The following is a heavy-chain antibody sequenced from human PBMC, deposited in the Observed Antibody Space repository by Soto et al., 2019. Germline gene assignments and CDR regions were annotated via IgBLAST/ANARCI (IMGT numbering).Heavy chain of an antibody. D-gene: IGHD5-18*01. CDR3: ARVNGGYSYGLVGMDV. Sequence: SLRLSCAASGFTFSSYSMDWVRQAPGKGLEWVSSISSSSSYIYYADSVKGRFTISRDNAKNSLYLQMNSLRAEDTAVYYCARVNGGYSYGLVGMDVWGQGTTVTVSS. J-gene: IGHJ6*02. CDR2: ISSSSSYI. V-gene: IGHV3-21*01. CDR1: GFTFSSYS.